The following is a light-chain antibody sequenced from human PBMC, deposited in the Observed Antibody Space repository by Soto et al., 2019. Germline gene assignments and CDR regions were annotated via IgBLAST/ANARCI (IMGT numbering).Light chain of an antibody. CDR1: SGSIARNY. CDR3: QSYDSSNPVV. V-gene: IGLV6-57*04. Sequence: NFMLTQPHSVSESPGKTVTISCTRSSGSIARNYVQWYQQRPGSAPTTLIYEDNQRHSGVPDRFSGSIDSSSNSASLTISGLKTEDEADYYCQSYDSSNPVVFGGGTKVTVL. CDR2: EDN. J-gene: IGLJ2*01.